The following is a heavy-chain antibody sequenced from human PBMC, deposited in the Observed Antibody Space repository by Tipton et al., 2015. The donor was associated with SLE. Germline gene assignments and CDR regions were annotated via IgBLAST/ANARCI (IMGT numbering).Heavy chain of an antibody. CDR2: ISYDGSNT. D-gene: IGHD2-15*01. CDR1: GFTFSSYG. Sequence: SLRLSCAASGFTFSSYGMHWVRQAPGKGLGWVAVISYDGSNTYYADSVKGRFTISRDNSKNTLYLQMNSPRAEDTAVYYCARGIGYCSGGSCYGYFQHWGQGTLVTVSS. V-gene: IGHV3-30*03. J-gene: IGHJ1*01. CDR3: ARGIGYCSGGSCYGYFQH.